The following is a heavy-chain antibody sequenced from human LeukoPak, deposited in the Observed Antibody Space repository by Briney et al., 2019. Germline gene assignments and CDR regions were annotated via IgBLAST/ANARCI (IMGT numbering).Heavy chain of an antibody. V-gene: IGHV3-30-3*01. Sequence: GGSLRLSCAASGFTFSSYAMHWVRQAPGKGLEWVAVISYDGNNNYYADSVKGRFTISRDNSENTLYLHMNGLRAEDTVLYYCARDLHGYSYGYFDYWGQGTLVTVSS. CDR1: GFTFSSYA. CDR3: ARDLHGYSYGYFDY. D-gene: IGHD5-18*01. J-gene: IGHJ4*02. CDR2: ISYDGNNN.